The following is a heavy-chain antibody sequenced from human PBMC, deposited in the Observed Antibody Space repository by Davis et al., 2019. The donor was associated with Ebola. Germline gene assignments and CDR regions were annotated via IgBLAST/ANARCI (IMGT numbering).Heavy chain of an antibody. V-gene: IGHV4-39*02. CDR2: VSYSGNT. J-gene: IGHJ3*02. D-gene: IGHD3-10*01. Sequence: ESLKISCAASGFTFSSYWMHWIRQPPGKGLEWIGSVSYSGNTYNNPSLKSRISIFLDTSKSQFSLKLRSVTAADTAVYYCARDALLWFGELLYRESAFDIWGQGTMVTVSS. CDR3: ARDALLWFGELLYRESAFDI. CDR1: GFTFSSYW.